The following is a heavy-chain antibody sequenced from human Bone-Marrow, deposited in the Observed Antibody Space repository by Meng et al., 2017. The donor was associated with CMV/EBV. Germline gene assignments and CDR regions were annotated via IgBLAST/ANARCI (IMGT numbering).Heavy chain of an antibody. V-gene: IGHV3-23*01. J-gene: IGHJ6*02. CDR1: GFTFSSYA. CDR3: ARIITIFGSGMDV. CDR2: LSLSGAST. Sequence: ASGFTFSSYALGWVRQAPGKGLQWVSTLSLSGASTFYADTVKGRFTISRDDSKNTLYLQMNRLRAEDTAVYYCARIITIFGSGMDVWGRGTTVTVSS. D-gene: IGHD3-3*01.